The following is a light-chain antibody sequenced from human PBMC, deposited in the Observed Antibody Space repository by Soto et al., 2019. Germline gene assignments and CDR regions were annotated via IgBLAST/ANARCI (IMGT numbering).Light chain of an antibody. Sequence: DIQMTQSPSTLSGSVGDRVTITCRASQTISSWLAWYQQQPGKAPKLLIYKASTLKSGVPSRFSGSVSGTECTLTISSLQPDDFATYYCQHYNSYSEAFGQGTKLELK. CDR2: KAS. CDR3: QHYNSYSEA. J-gene: IGKJ1*01. CDR1: QTISSW. V-gene: IGKV1-5*03.